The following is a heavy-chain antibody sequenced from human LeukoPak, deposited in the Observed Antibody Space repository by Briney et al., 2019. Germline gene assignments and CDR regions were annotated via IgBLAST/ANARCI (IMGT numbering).Heavy chain of an antibody. V-gene: IGHV3-23*01. D-gene: IGHD3-9*01. CDR3: VKEYFGFAFDY. CDR1: GFTFSSYA. J-gene: IGHJ4*02. Sequence: PGGSLRLSCAASGFTFSSYAMSWVRQAPGKGLEWVSDITSSGDSTYYADSVKGRFTISRDNPKNTLHLQMNSLRAEDTAIYYCVKEYFGFAFDYWGQGTVVTVSS. CDR2: ITSSGDST.